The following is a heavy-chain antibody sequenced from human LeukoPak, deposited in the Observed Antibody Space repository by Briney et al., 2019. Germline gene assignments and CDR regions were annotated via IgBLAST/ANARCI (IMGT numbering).Heavy chain of an antibody. J-gene: IGHJ4*02. CDR1: GFTFSSYF. D-gene: IGHD3-10*01. CDR2: ISTLSTYA. V-gene: IGHV3-21*01. Sequence: KSGGSLRLSCAASGFTFSSYFMNWVRKAPGKGLEWVSSISTLSTYAHYADSVKGRFTMSRDNAKNTVHLQMNSLRAEDTALYYCARGYYGSGSPYWGQGTLVTVSS. CDR3: ARGYYGSGSPY.